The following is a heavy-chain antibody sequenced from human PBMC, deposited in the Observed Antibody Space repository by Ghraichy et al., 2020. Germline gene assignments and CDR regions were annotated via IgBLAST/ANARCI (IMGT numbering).Heavy chain of an antibody. Sequence: ASVKVSCKVSGYTLTELSMHWVRQAPGKGLEWMGGFDPEDGETIYAQKFQGRVTMTEDTSTDTAYMELSSLRSEDTAVYYCVTKGVKWLRADPLYYYGMDVWGQGTTVTVSS. CDR1: GYTLTELS. D-gene: IGHD5-12*01. V-gene: IGHV1-24*01. CDR3: VTKGVKWLRADPLYYYGMDV. CDR2: FDPEDGET. J-gene: IGHJ6*02.